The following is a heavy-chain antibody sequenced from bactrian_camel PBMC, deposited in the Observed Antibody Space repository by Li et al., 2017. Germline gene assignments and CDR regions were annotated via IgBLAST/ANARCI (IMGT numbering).Heavy chain of an antibody. CDR3: VADSSFRCRGLSISLFQGSFSY. CDR2: IADDGST. V-gene: IGHV3S53*01. D-gene: IGHD3*01. Sequence: HVQLVESGGGSVQAGGSLRLSCAASGYTGSTNCMGWFRQAPGKEREGVASIADDGSTSYADSVKDRFTISQGDARDTVYLQMNSPQPEDTAMYYCVADSSFRCRGLSISLFQGSFSYWGQGTQVTVS. J-gene: IGHJ6*01. CDR1: GYTGSTNC.